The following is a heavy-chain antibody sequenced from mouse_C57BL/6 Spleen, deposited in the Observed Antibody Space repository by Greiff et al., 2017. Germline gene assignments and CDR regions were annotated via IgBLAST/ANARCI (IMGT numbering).Heavy chain of an antibody. CDR2: IYPSDSET. J-gene: IGHJ4*01. V-gene: IGHV1-61*01. CDR3: ARGFGKGAMDY. CDR1: GYTFTSYW. Sequence: QVQLQQSGAELVRPGSSVKLSCKASGYTFTSYWMDWVKQRPGQGLEWIGNIYPSDSETHYNQKFKDKATLTVDKSSSTAYMQLSSLTSEDSAVYYCARGFGKGAMDYWGQGTSVTVSS.